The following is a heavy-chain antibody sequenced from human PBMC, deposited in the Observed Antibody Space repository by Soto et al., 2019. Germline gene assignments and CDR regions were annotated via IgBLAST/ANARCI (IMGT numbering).Heavy chain of an antibody. Sequence: PGGSLRLSCAASGFTFSSYAMHWVRQAPGKGLERVAVISYDGSNKYYADSVKGRFTISRDNSKNTLYLQMNSLRAEDTAVYYCARDSYYYDSSGYYGAFDIWGQGTMVTVSS. CDR3: ARDSYYYDSSGYYGAFDI. CDR2: ISYDGSNK. D-gene: IGHD3-22*01. J-gene: IGHJ3*02. V-gene: IGHV3-30-3*01. CDR1: GFTFSSYA.